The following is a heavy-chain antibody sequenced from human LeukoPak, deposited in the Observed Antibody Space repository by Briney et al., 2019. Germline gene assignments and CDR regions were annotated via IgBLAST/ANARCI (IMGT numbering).Heavy chain of an antibody. Sequence: VGSLRLSCAAPGLTFSSYGMHWVGQAPGKRLEWVAVIWYDGSNKYYADSVKGRFTISRDNSKNTLYLQMNSLRAEDTAVYYCLTPAGWVNYWGQGTLVTVSS. J-gene: IGHJ4*02. CDR1: GLTFSSYG. D-gene: IGHD1-14*01. V-gene: IGHV3-33*01. CDR2: IWYDGSNK. CDR3: LTPAGWVNY.